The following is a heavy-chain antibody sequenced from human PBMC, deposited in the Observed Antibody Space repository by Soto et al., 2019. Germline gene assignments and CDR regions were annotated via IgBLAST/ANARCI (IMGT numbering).Heavy chain of an antibody. V-gene: IGHV4-59*01. CDR3: ARGDIVATFYFDY. CDR1: GGSISSYY. CDR2: IYYSGST. D-gene: IGHD5-12*01. Sequence: SETLSLTCTVSGGSISSYYWSWIRQPPGKGLEWIGYIYYSGSTNYNPSLKSRVTISVDTSKNQFSLKLSSVTAADTDVYYCARGDIVATFYFDYWGRGTLVTVSS. J-gene: IGHJ4*02.